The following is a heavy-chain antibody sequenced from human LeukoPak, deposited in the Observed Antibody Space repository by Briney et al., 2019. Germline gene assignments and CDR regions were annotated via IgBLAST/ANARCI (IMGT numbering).Heavy chain of an antibody. V-gene: IGHV3-53*01. CDR1: GFTVSSNY. J-gene: IGHJ4*02. CDR3: ARGRGTRAPNYFDY. Sequence: GGSLRLSCAASGFTVSSNYMSWVRQAPGKGLEWVSVIYSGGSTYYADSVKGRFTISRDNSNNTLYLQMNSLRAEDTAVYYCARGRGTRAPNYFDYWGQGTLVTVSS. CDR2: IYSGGST. D-gene: IGHD3-16*01.